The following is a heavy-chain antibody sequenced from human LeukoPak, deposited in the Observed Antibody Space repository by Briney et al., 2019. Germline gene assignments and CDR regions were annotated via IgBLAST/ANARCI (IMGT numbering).Heavy chain of an antibody. J-gene: IGHJ4*02. CDR3: ASDGYNYFEF. Sequence: GGSLRLACAASGFTSNYMSWVRQAPGKGLEWISLIYSDGSTTFYADSVKGRFPISRDNSKNTFYLQMNRLRPEDTAVYYCASDGYNYFEFWGQGTLVIVSS. CDR1: GFTSNY. V-gene: IGHV3-53*01. CDR2: IYSDGSTT. D-gene: IGHD5-24*01.